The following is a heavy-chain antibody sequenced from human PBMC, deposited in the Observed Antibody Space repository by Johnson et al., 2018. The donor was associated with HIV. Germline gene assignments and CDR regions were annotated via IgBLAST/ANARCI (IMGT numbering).Heavy chain of an antibody. CDR3: ARDEEMATIFNAFDI. Sequence: QVQLVESGGGVVQPGRSLRLSCAASGFTFSSYGMHWVRQAPGKGLEWVAFIRYDGSIKYYGDSVKGRFTISRDNSRNTLYLQMNSLRAEDTAVYYCARDEEMATIFNAFDIWGQGTMVTVSS. CDR2: IRYDGSIK. CDR1: GFTFSSYG. V-gene: IGHV3-30*02. D-gene: IGHD5-24*01. J-gene: IGHJ3*02.